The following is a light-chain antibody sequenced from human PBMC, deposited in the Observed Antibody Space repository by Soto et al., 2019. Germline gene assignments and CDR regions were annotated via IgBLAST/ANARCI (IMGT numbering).Light chain of an antibody. V-gene: IGKV3-15*01. CDR1: QSISDT. J-gene: IGKJ1*01. CDR3: QQYTSYSWP. CDR2: GAS. Sequence: ATLPVSPGGRTTLSCRASQSISDTLAWYQQKPGQAPRLLIYGASTRATGIPARFSGSGSGTEFTLTISSLQPDDFATYYCQQYTSYSWPFGQGTKVDI.